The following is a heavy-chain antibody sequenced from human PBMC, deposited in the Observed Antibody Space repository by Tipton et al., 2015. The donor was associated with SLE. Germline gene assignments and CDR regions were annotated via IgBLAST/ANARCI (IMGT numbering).Heavy chain of an antibody. Sequence: SLRLSCAASGFTFSSYEMNWVRQAPGKGLEWVSYISSSGSTIYYADSVKGRFTISRDNAKNSLYLQMNSLRAEDTAVYYCARLYDSSAYYYDAFDIWGQGTMVTVSS. V-gene: IGHV3-48*03. D-gene: IGHD3-22*01. CDR3: ARLYDSSAYYYDAFDI. J-gene: IGHJ3*02. CDR1: GFTFSSYE. CDR2: ISSSGSTI.